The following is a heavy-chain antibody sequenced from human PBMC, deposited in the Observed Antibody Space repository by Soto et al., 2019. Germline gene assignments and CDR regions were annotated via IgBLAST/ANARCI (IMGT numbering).Heavy chain of an antibody. V-gene: IGHV4-30-2*01. D-gene: IGHD1-7*01. CDR3: AREDGTTVRYFDL. CDR1: GGSISSGGYS. Sequence: QLQLQESGSGLVKPSQTLSLTCAVSGGSISSGGYSWNWIRQPPGKGLEWIGYIYHGGNTYYNPSLKSRVTISVDRSKNQFSLKLSSVTAAYTAVYYCAREDGTTVRYFDLWGRRTLVTVSS. J-gene: IGHJ2*01. CDR2: IYHGGNT.